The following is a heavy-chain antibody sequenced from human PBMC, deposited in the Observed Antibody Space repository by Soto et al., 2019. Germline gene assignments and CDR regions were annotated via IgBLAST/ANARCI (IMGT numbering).Heavy chain of an antibody. V-gene: IGHV4-59*08. CDR3: AGDIPSGSYRFDY. CDR1: GGSISSYP. Sequence: QVQLQESGPGLVKPSETLSLTCTVSGGSISSYPWSWIRQPPGKGLEWIGYIYNSGRTIYNPSFRSRATILLDKPKHQFPLNLGSVTAADTAIYYCAGDIPSGSYRFDYWGQGTLVTVSS. D-gene: IGHD1-26*01. CDR2: IYNSGRT. J-gene: IGHJ4*02.